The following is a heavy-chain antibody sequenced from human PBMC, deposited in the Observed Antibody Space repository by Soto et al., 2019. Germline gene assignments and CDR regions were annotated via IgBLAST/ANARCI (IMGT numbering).Heavy chain of an antibody. CDR3: ARDRLPRASVATPGYLDY. J-gene: IGHJ4*02. V-gene: IGHV3-30-3*01. CDR1: GFTFGAAA. Sequence: GGSLRLSCAASGFTFGAAAIHWVRQAPGKGLEWVAVISDDGSSKYYADSVRGRFTISRDNSQNTLDLQMNSLRAEDTAVYYCARDRLPRASVATPGYLDYWGQGSLVTVSS. D-gene: IGHD1-1*01. CDR2: ISDDGSSK.